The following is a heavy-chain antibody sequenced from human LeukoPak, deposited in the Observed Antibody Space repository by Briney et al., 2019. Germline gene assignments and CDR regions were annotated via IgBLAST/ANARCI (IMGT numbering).Heavy chain of an antibody. Sequence: GGSLRLSCVASGFXVNSNYMSWVRQAPGKGLEWVSIIYSGGSTYYADSVKGRFTISRDNSKNTVYLQMNSLRAEDTAVYYCAKYSGSYLFDYWGQGTLVTVSS. CDR3: AKYSGSYLFDY. D-gene: IGHD1-26*01. J-gene: IGHJ4*02. CDR1: GFXVNSNY. CDR2: IYSGGST. V-gene: IGHV3-53*01.